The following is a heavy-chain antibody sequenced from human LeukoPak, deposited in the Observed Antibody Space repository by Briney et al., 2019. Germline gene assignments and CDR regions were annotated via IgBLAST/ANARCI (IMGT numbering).Heavy chain of an antibody. Sequence: SLTVSCQASGSTFTPYYMPWVRPAPGHGLEWLGWINPNSGGANYAQKFQGRVTMTRDTSITTAYMELSSLRSDDAAVFYCARGGKLDASGWDFLDYWGQGTLVTVSS. D-gene: IGHD6-19*01. CDR3: ARGGKLDASGWDFLDY. CDR1: GSTFTPYY. CDR2: INPNSGGA. V-gene: IGHV1-2*02. J-gene: IGHJ4*02.